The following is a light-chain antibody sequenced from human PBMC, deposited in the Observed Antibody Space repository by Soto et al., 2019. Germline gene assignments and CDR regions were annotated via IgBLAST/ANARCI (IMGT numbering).Light chain of an antibody. CDR3: SSYTSSIL. J-gene: IGLJ2*01. CDR2: DVS. Sequence: QSVLTQPASVSGSPGQSITISCTGTSSDVGGYNYASWYQQHPGKAPKLMIYDVSDRPSGVSNRFSGSKSGNTASLTISGLQAEDEADYYCSSYTSSILFGGGTQLTVL. V-gene: IGLV2-14*01. CDR1: SSDVGGYNY.